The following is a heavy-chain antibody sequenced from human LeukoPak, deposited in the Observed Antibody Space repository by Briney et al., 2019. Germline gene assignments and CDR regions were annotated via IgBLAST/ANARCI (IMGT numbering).Heavy chain of an antibody. CDR2: ISVSGNT. V-gene: IGHV3-23*01. CDR3: AKAPVTTCSGAYCYPFDY. Sequence: GGSLRLSCVASGFTFSNFAMIWVRQAPGKGLEWVSAISVSGNTYHADSVKGRFTISRDSSKNTLYLQMNRLRAEDAAVYYCAKAPVTTCSGAYCYPFDYWGQGTLVTVSS. J-gene: IGHJ4*02. CDR1: GFTFSNFA. D-gene: IGHD2-21*01.